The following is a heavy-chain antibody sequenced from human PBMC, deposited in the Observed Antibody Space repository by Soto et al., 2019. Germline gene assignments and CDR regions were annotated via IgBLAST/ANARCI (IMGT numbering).Heavy chain of an antibody. J-gene: IGHJ5*02. CDR2: INAGNGNT. Sequence: QVQLVQSGAEVKKPGASVKVSCKASGYTFTSYAMHWVRQAPGQRLEWMGWINAGNGNTKYSQKFQGRVTITRDTSASTAYMELSSLRSEDTAVYYCARDRARIAAAGKNWFDPWGQGTLVTVSS. D-gene: IGHD6-13*01. CDR1: GYTFTSYA. CDR3: ARDRARIAAAGKNWFDP. V-gene: IGHV1-3*01.